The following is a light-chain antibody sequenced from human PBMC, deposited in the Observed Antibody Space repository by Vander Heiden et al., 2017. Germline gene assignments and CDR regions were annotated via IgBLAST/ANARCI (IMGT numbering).Light chain of an antibody. J-gene: IGLJ2*01. V-gene: IGLV3-19*01. CDR3: SSRATSGKPGV. CDR2: GTN. Sequence: SSELTQDPAVFVALGQTVSITCQGDSLRRYYATWYQQKPGQAPVLVIYGTNNRPSGIPNRFSGSSSGNTAYLTITGAQAEDEADYYCSSRATSGKPGVFGGGTKVTVL. CDR1: SLRRYY.